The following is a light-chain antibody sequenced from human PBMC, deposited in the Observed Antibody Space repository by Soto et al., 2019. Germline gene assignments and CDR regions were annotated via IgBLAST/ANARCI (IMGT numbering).Light chain of an antibody. Sequence: QSALTQPASVSGSPGQSITISCTGTSSDVGSYNLVSWYQQHPGKAPKLMIYEGSKRPSGVSNRFSGSKSGNTASLTISGLQAEDEADYSCCSYAGSSTFDWVFGGGTKVTVL. J-gene: IGLJ3*02. CDR1: SSDVGSYNL. V-gene: IGLV2-23*03. CDR2: EGS. CDR3: CSYAGSSTFDWV.